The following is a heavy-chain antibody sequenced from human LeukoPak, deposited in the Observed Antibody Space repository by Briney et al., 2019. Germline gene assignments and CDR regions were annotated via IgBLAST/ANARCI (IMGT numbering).Heavy chain of an antibody. CDR2: IKHSGTT. V-gene: IGHV4-34*01. J-gene: IGHJ6*03. CDR3: ARGRLGELIFEGYYYYMDV. CDR1: GGSFSDYY. D-gene: IGHD3/OR15-3a*01. Sequence: SETLSLTSAVYGGSFSDYYWTWIRQPPGKGLEWIGEIKHSGTTNYSPSLKSRVTISVDTSKNQISLKLSSMTAADTAVYYCARGRLGELIFEGYYYYMDVWGKGNTVTVSS.